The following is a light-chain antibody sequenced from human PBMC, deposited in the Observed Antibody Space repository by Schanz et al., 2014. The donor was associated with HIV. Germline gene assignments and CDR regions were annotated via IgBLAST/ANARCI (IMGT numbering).Light chain of an antibody. Sequence: EIVVTQSPGTLSLSPGERATLSCRASQSVSAGYLAWYQQKPGQAPRLLIYGASTRATGIPDRFSGSGSGTDFTLTISRLEPEDSAVYYCQQYASSWTFGQGTKVEIK. CDR2: GAS. V-gene: IGKV3-20*01. J-gene: IGKJ1*01. CDR3: QQYASSWT. CDR1: QSVSAGY.